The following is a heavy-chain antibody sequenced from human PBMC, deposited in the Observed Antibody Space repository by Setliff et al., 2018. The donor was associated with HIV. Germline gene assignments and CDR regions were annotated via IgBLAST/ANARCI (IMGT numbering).Heavy chain of an antibody. V-gene: IGHV4-59*01. D-gene: IGHD1-26*01. J-gene: IGHJ4*02. CDR2: IYDSGNT. CDR1: GGSISDYF. CDR3: ARGHTKNYYGGDFFDF. Sequence: SETLSLTFTVSGGSISDYFWNWIRQPPGKGLEWIGYIYDSGNTNYNPSLESRVSISVDTSKKQFSLELNSVTAADTAVYYCARGHTKNYYGGDFFDFWGQGSLVTVSS.